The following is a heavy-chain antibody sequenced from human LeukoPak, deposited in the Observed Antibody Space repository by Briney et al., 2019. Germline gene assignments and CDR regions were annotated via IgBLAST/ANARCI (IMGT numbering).Heavy chain of an antibody. D-gene: IGHD2-21*02. V-gene: IGHV4-59*01. CDR2: IYYSGST. CDR1: GGSISSYY. CDR3: ARGAYCGGNCDLVFQH. Sequence: ETLTLTCTVSGGSISSYYWSWIRQPPGKGLEWIGYIYYSGSTNYNPSLKSRVTISVGTSKNQFSLKLSSVTAADTAVYYCARGAYCGGNCDLVFQHWGQGTLVTVSS. J-gene: IGHJ1*01.